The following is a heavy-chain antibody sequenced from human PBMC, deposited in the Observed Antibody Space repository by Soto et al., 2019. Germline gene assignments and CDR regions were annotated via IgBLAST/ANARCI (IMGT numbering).Heavy chain of an antibody. J-gene: IGHJ5*02. CDR1: CGSINSSSYF. V-gene: IGHV4-39*01. CDR2: IYYSGST. CDR3: ARHYSSGSRNWFDP. Sequence: SETLSLTCSVSCGSINSSSYFWGWVRQPPGKGLEWIGSIYYSGSTYYNPSLRSRVTISVDTSKNQFSLKLSAVTAADTAVFYCARHYSSGSRNWFDPWGQGTLVTVSS. D-gene: IGHD6-19*01.